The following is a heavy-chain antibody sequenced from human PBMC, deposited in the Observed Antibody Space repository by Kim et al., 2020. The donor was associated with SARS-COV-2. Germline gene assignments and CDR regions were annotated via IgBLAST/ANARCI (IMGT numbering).Heavy chain of an antibody. D-gene: IGHD6-6*01. J-gene: IGHJ4*02. Sequence: TYYNPSRKSRVTISVDTSKNQFSLKLSSVTAADTAVYYCARQSSSSSIDYWGQGTLVTVSS. CDR3: ARQSSSSSIDY. V-gene: IGHV4-39*01. CDR2: T.